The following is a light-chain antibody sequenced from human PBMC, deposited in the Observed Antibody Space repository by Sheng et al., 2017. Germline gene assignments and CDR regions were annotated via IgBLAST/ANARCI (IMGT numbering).Light chain of an antibody. CDR2: SDF. J-gene: IGLJ1*01. Sequence: SYELTQPPSVSVSAGQTATITCSGDKLGEKYASWYQQRPGQSPVLVIYSDFIRPSGIPERFSGSNSGNTATLTISGTQAIDEADYFCQTWDSYTYIFGTGTKVTVL. V-gene: IGLV3-1*01. CDR1: KLGEKY. CDR3: QTWDSYTYI.